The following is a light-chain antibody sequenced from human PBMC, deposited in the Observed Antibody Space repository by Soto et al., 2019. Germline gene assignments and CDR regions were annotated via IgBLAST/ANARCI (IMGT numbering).Light chain of an antibody. CDR1: QSVSSSY. CDR2: GAS. J-gene: IGKJ2*01. CDR3: KQYGSSPMYT. V-gene: IGKV3-20*01. Sequence: EIVLTQSPGTLSLSPGERATLSCRASQSVSSSYLAWYQQKPGQAPRLLIYGASSRATAIPDRFSGSGSGTDFTLTISRLELEDFAVYYCKQYGSSPMYTFGQGTKLQIK.